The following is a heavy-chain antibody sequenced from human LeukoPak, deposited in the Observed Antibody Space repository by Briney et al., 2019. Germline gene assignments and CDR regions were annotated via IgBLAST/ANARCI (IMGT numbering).Heavy chain of an antibody. V-gene: IGHV4-34*01. D-gene: IGHD3-10*01. CDR2: INHSGST. Sequence: ASETLSLTCAVYGVSFSGYYWSWIRQPPGKGLEWIGEINHSGSTNYNPSLKSRVTISVDTSKNQFSLKLSSVTAADTAVYYCARFLWHRNWFDPWGQGTLVTVSS. CDR1: GVSFSGYY. J-gene: IGHJ5*02. CDR3: ARFLWHRNWFDP.